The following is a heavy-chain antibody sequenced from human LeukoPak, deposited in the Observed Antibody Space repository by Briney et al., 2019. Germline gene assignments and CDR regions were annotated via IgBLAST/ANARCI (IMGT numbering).Heavy chain of an antibody. CDR3: AKDGYDFWSGYLYYFDY. CDR1: GGSISTYY. D-gene: IGHD3-3*01. J-gene: IGHJ4*02. Sequence: SETLCLTCTVSGGSISTYYWSWTRRPAGKGLEWIGRIYTTGSTTYNPSLESRVTMSVDTSKNQFSLKLRSVTAADTAVYYCAKDGYDFWSGYLYYFDYWGQGTLVTVSS. V-gene: IGHV4-4*07. CDR2: IYTTGST.